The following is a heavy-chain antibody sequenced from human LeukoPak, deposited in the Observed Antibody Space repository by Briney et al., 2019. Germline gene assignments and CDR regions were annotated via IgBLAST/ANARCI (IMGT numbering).Heavy chain of an antibody. D-gene: IGHD3-3*01. CDR1: GGSIRSSSYY. CDR2: IYYSGDT. Sequence: SETLSLTCTVSGGSIRSSSYYWGWIRQSPGKGLEWIGSIYYSGDTSYNPSLKSRVTISVDTSKNQFSLKLSSVTAADTAVYYCVRQYPYYDFWSGYYFDFWGQGTLVTVSS. V-gene: IGHV4-39*01. CDR3: VRQYPYYDFWSGYYFDF. J-gene: IGHJ4*02.